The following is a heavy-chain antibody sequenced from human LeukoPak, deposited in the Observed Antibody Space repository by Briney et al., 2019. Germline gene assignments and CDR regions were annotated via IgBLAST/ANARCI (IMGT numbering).Heavy chain of an antibody. J-gene: IGHJ4*02. CDR2: INHSGST. CDR3: ARTRRSTGWYIDY. Sequence: SETLSLTCAVYGGPFSDYYWSWIRQPPGKGLEWIGEINHSGSTNYNPSLKSRVTISVDTSKNQFSLKLTSVIAADTAVYFCARTRRSTGWYIDYWGQGTLVTVSS. CDR1: GGPFSDYY. V-gene: IGHV4-34*01. D-gene: IGHD6-19*01.